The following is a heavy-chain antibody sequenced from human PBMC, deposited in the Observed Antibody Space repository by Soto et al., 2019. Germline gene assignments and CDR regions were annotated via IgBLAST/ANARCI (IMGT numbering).Heavy chain of an antibody. Sequence: PSETLSLTCAVSGGSISSGGYSWSWIRQPPGKGLEWIGYIYHSGSTYYNPSLKSRVTISVDRSKNQFSLKLSSVTAADTAVYYCARYLSSSYYFDYWGQGTLVTVSS. CDR3: ARYLSSSYYFDY. CDR1: GGSISSGGYS. D-gene: IGHD6-6*01. J-gene: IGHJ4*02. CDR2: IYHSGST. V-gene: IGHV4-30-2*01.